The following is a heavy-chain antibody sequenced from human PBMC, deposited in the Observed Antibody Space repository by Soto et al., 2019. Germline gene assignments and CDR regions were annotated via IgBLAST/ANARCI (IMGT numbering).Heavy chain of an antibody. Sequence: GGSLRLSCAASGFTYSDYYMSWIRQSPGKGLEWVSYISSSSSYTNYADSVKGRFTISRDNAKNSLFLHMKSLRAEDTAVYFCARGDSGSYSDFDYWGQGTLVTVSS. CDR2: ISSSSSYT. J-gene: IGHJ4*02. V-gene: IGHV3-11*06. D-gene: IGHD1-26*01. CDR3: ARGDSGSYSDFDY. CDR1: GFTYSDYY.